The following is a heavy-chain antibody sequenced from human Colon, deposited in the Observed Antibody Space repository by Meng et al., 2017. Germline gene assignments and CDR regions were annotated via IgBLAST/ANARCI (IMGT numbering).Heavy chain of an antibody. CDR3: AAGLRHGDWFDP. J-gene: IGHJ5*02. CDR1: GGSFSGFY. D-gene: IGHD4-17*01. V-gene: IGHV4-34*02. Sequence: VPIQPGGAGLLKPSGTLSRTCAVSGGSFSGFYWSWIRQPPGKGLEWIGEIDHFGISNYNSSLKGRLTMSVDTSKKQISLTLTSVTAADTAVYYCAAGLRHGDWFDPWGPGTLVTVSS. CDR2: IDHFGIS.